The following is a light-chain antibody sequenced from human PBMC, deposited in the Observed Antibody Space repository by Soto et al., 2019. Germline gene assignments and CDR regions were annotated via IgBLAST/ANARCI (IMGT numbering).Light chain of an antibody. CDR2: EVS. J-gene: IGLJ2*01. CDR1: SSDVGGYNY. V-gene: IGLV2-14*01. CDR3: SSYTNSSTLVV. Sequence: QSALTQPASVSGSPGQSITISCTGTSSDVGGYNYVSWYQQHPGKAPKLMIYEVSNRPSGVSNRFSGSKSVNTASLTISGLQAEDEADYYCSSYTNSSTLVVFGGGTKLTVL.